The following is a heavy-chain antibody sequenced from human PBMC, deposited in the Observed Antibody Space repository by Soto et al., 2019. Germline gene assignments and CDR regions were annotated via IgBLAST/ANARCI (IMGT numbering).Heavy chain of an antibody. CDR2: IYYSGST. CDR1: GGSVSSGSYY. V-gene: IGHV4-61*01. CDR3: SRALAPGSYYSDSSGYYYFDY. J-gene: IGHJ4*02. Sequence: SETLSLTCTVSGGSVSSGSYYWSWIRQPPGKGLEWIGYIYYSGSTNYNPSLKSRVTISVDTSKNQFSLKLSSVTAADTAVYYCSRALAPGSYYSDSSGYYYFDYCGQGTLVTVSS. D-gene: IGHD3-22*01.